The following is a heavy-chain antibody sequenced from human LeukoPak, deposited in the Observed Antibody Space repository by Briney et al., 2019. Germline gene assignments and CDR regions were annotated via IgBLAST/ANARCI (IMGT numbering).Heavy chain of an antibody. V-gene: IGHV1-18*01. D-gene: IGHD2-21*02. CDR1: GYTFTTYG. Sequence: ASVKVSCKSSGYTFTTYGISWVRQAPGQGLEWMGWISAYNGNTNYAQKFQGRLTMTTNTSTSTAFMELSSLRSEDTAVYYCAKEDIVVVTAIPGFNAFDIWGQGTMVTVSS. CDR2: ISAYNGNT. J-gene: IGHJ3*02. CDR3: AKEDIVVVTAIPGFNAFDI.